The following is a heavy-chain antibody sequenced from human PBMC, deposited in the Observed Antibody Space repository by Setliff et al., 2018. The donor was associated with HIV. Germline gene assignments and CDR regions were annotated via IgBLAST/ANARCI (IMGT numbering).Heavy chain of an antibody. D-gene: IGHD5-12*01. CDR2: IDPNSGDT. CDR3: AREIVSTITAYDI. Sequence: ASVKVSCKASGYTFTGHYLHWVRQAPGQGLEWMGWIDPNSGDTNYAQKFQGRVTITSDTSVSTAYMELRRLKSDDTAVYYCAREIVSTITAYDIWGQGNPGHRLL. CDR1: GYTFTGHY. V-gene: IGHV1-2*02. J-gene: IGHJ4*01.